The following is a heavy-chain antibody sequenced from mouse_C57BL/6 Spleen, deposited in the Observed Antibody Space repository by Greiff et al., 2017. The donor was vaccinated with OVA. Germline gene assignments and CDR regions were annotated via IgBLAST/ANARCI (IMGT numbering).Heavy chain of an antibody. Sequence: EVQLQQSGPELVKPGASVKISCKASGYTFTDYYMNWVKQSHGKSLEWIGDINPNNGGTSYNQKFKGKATLTVDKSSSTAYMELRSLTSEDSAVYYCVYDYDYAMDYWGQGTSVTVSS. D-gene: IGHD2-4*01. V-gene: IGHV1-26*01. J-gene: IGHJ4*01. CDR1: GYTFTDYY. CDR3: VYDYDYAMDY. CDR2: INPNNGGT.